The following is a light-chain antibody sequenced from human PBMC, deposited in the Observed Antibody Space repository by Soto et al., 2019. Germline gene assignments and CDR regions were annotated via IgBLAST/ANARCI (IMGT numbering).Light chain of an antibody. V-gene: IGLV2-23*02. CDR3: CSYAGNKNPVV. Sequence: QSVLTQPASVSGSPGQSITMSCTGSSSDVGSYNLVSWYQQYPGKAPKFIIYEVTKRPSGVSHRFSGSKSGNTASLTISGLQAEDEADYYCCSYAGNKNPVVFGGGTKLTVL. CDR2: EVT. CDR1: SSDVGSYNL. J-gene: IGLJ2*01.